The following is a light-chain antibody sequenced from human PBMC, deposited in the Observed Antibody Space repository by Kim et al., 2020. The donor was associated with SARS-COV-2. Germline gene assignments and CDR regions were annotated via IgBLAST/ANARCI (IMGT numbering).Light chain of an antibody. CDR2: DVS. CDR3: SSYASGTTYV. Sequence: GQSITISCTGTSSDIGGYNYVSWYQHHPGKAPKLMISDVSTRPSGVSNRFSGSKSGNTASLTISGLQAEDEADYYCSSYASGTTYVFGTGTKVTVL. CDR1: SSDIGGYNY. V-gene: IGLV2-14*03. J-gene: IGLJ1*01.